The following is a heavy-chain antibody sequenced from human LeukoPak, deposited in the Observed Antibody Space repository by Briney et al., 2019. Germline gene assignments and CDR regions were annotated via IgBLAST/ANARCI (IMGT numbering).Heavy chain of an antibody. D-gene: IGHD3-3*01. CDR2: ISAYNGNT. CDR1: GYTFTSYG. Sequence: ASVKVSSKASGYTFTSYGISWVRQAPGQGLEWMGWISAYNGNTNYAQKLQGRVTMTTDTSTSTAYMELRSLRSDDTAVYYCAVNFWSGYYPYYYGMDVWGQGTTVTVSS. CDR3: AVNFWSGYYPYYYGMDV. V-gene: IGHV1-18*01. J-gene: IGHJ6*02.